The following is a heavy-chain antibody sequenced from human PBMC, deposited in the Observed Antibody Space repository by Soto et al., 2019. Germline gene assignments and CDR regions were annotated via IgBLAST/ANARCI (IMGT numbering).Heavy chain of an antibody. D-gene: IGHD2-2*01. J-gene: IGHJ5*02. CDR2: IYHSGST. CDR1: GGSISSSNW. Sequence: LRRTLSLTCAVSGGSISSSNWWSWVRQPPGKGLEWIGEIYHSGSTNYNPSLKSRVTISVDKSKNQFSLKLSSVTAADTAVYYCARGKDIVVVPAAPSDWFDPWGQGTLVTVSS. CDR3: ARGKDIVVVPAAPSDWFDP. V-gene: IGHV4-4*03.